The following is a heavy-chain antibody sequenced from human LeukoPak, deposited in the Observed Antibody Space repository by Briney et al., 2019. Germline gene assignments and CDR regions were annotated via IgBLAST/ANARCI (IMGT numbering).Heavy chain of an antibody. CDR3: ARETYYYGSGSYSSPLE. CDR1: GFTFSSYW. J-gene: IGHJ4*02. CDR2: INNDGRST. Sequence: PGGSLRLSCAASGFTFSSYWMHWVRQAPGKGLVGVSRINNDGRSTNYADSVKGRFTISRDNSKNTLYLQMNSLRAEDTAVYYCARETYYYGSGSYSSPLEWGQGTLVTVSS. V-gene: IGHV3-74*01. D-gene: IGHD3-10*01.